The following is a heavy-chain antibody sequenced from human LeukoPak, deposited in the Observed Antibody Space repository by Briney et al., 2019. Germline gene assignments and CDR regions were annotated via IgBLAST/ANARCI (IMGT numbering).Heavy chain of an antibody. CDR1: GGSMTSGNYY. CDR2: TFYTRST. Sequence: PSETLSLTCTVSGGSMTSGNYYWTWIRQRPGRGLEWIGSTFYTRSTYYNPSLKNRLSISVDTSKNQFSLNLTSVTAADTAVYFCARAVSMQIWWETVFDPWGQGTQVTLS. J-gene: IGHJ5*02. D-gene: IGHD1-26*01. V-gene: IGHV4-31*03. CDR3: ARAVSMQIWWETVFDP.